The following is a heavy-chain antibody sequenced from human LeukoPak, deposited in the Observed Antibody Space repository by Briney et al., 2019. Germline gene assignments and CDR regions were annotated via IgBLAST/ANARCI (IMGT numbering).Heavy chain of an antibody. CDR1: GGSISRYY. Sequence: PSETLSLTCTVSGGSISRYYWSWIRQPPGKGLEWIGYIYYSGSTNYNPSLKSRVTISVDTSKNQFSLKLSSVTAADTAVYYCARAGWLGDTYYYYGMDVWGQGTTVTVSS. D-gene: IGHD3-10*01. CDR3: ARAGWLGDTYYYYGMDV. J-gene: IGHJ6*02. V-gene: IGHV4-59*01. CDR2: IYYSGST.